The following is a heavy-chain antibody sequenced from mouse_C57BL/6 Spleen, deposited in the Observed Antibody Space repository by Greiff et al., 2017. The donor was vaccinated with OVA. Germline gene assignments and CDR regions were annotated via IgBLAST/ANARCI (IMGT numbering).Heavy chain of an antibody. CDR3: ASYDDYVWFAD. J-gene: IGHJ3*01. CDR2: IYPGNGDT. CDR1: GYTFTSYW. V-gene: IGHV1-55*01. D-gene: IGHD2-3*01. Sequence: QVQLQQPGAELVKPGASVKMSCKASGYTFTSYWINWVKQRPGQGLEWIGRIYPGNGDTNYNGKFKGKATLTADKSSSTAYMQLSSLTSEDSAVYFCASYDDYVWFADWGQGTLVTVSA.